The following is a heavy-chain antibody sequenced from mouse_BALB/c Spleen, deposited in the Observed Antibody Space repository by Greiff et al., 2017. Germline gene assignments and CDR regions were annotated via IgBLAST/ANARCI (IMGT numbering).Heavy chain of an antibody. CDR2: ISSGGSYT. CDR1: GFTFSSYA. D-gene: IGHD1-1*01. V-gene: IGHV5-9-3*01. CDR3: ASYDYAMDY. J-gene: IGHJ4*01. Sequence: EVQLVESGGGLVKPGGSLKLSCAASGFTFSSYAMSWVRQTPEKRLEWVATISSGGSYTYYPDSVKGRFTISRDNAKNTLYLQMSSLRSEGTAMYYCASYDYAMDYWGQGTSVTVSS.